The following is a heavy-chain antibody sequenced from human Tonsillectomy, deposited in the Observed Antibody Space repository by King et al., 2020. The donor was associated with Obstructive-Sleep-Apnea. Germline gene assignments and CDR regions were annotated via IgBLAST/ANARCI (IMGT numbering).Heavy chain of an antibody. D-gene: IGHD5-18*01. Sequence: QLQESGPGLVKPSETLSLTCTVSGGSISSYYWSWIRQPPGKGLEWIGYIYYSGSTNYNPSLKSRVTISVDTSKNQFSLKLSSVTAADTAVYYCARYSYGSDAFDIWGQGTMVTVSS. CDR2: IYYSGST. J-gene: IGHJ3*02. V-gene: IGHV4-59*08. CDR1: GGSISSYY. CDR3: ARYSYGSDAFDI.